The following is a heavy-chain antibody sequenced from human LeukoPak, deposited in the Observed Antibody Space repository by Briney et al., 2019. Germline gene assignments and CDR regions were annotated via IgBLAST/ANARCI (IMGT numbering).Heavy chain of an antibody. Sequence: GGSLRLSCAASGFTFDDYAMHWVRQAPGKGLEWVSGISWNSGSIGYADSVKGRFTISRDNAKNSLYLQMNSLRAEDMALYYCAKDTSSSGWTWDAFDIWGQGTMVTVSS. CDR1: GFTFDDYA. CDR3: AKDTSSSGWTWDAFDI. J-gene: IGHJ3*02. CDR2: ISWNSGSI. V-gene: IGHV3-9*03. D-gene: IGHD6-19*01.